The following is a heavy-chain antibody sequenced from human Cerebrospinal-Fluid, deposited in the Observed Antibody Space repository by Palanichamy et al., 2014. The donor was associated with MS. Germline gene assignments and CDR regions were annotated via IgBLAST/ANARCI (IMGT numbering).Heavy chain of an antibody. CDR3: ATVRAIVLNGFDI. CDR1: GYTITDYY. D-gene: IGHD2-8*01. Sequence: EVQPVQSGAEVKKPGATVKISCKVSGYTITDYYMHWVQQAPGKGLEWMGLIDPKDGETIYAEKFQGRVTMTADTSTDTFQMELSSLRSEDTAVYYCATVRAIVLNGFDIWGQGTMVTVST. V-gene: IGHV1-69-2*01. CDR2: IDPKDGET. J-gene: IGHJ3*02.